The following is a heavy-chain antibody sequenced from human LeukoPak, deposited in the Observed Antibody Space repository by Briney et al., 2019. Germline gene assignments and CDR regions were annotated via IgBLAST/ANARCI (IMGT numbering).Heavy chain of an antibody. D-gene: IGHD2-2*01. V-gene: IGHV3-30*04. Sequence: GGSLRLSCAASGFTFSSYAMHWVRQAPGKGLEWVAVISYDGSNKYYADPVKGRFTISRENSKNTLYLQMNSLRAEDTAVYYCASLIQVVPAAGDAFDIWGQGTMVTVSS. CDR2: ISYDGSNK. CDR3: ASLIQVVPAAGDAFDI. J-gene: IGHJ3*02. CDR1: GFTFSSYA.